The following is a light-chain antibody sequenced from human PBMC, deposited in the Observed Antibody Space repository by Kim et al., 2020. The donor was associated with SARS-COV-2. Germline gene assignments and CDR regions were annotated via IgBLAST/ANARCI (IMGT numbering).Light chain of an antibody. V-gene: IGKV1-39*01. CDR2: AAS. Sequence: ASVGDRVTITCRASQSISSYLNWYQQKPGKDPKLLIYAASSLQSGVPSRFSGSGSGTDFTLTISSLQPEDFATYYCQQSYSTPITFGQGTRLEIK. CDR1: QSISSY. CDR3: QQSYSTPIT. J-gene: IGKJ5*01.